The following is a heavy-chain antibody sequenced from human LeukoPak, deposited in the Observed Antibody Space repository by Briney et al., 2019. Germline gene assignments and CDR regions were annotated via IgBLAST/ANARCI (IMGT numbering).Heavy chain of an antibody. Sequence: GGSLRLSCAASGFTFSSYSMNWVRQAPGKGLEWVSSISSSGSYIYYADSVKGRFTISRDNAKDSLYLQMNSLRAEDTAVYYCARAPSVGAHFDYWGQGTLVIVSP. J-gene: IGHJ4*02. CDR2: ISSSGSYI. D-gene: IGHD1-26*01. CDR3: ARAPSVGAHFDY. V-gene: IGHV3-21*01. CDR1: GFTFSSYS.